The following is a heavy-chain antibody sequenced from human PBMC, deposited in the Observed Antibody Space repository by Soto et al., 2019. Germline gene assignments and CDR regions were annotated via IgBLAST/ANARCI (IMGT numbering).Heavy chain of an antibody. Sequence: GASVKVSCTASGYTFHSYGISWVRQAPGQGLEWLGWISPYNDDTKYAQRLQGRVTMSTDTSSRTAYMHLRSLRSDDTAVYFCARGGYYDSSGSRNYHYYGMDVWGQGTTVTVSS. J-gene: IGHJ6*02. CDR3: ARGGYYDSSGSRNYHYYGMDV. CDR1: GYTFHSYG. D-gene: IGHD3-22*01. V-gene: IGHV1-18*01. CDR2: ISPYNDDT.